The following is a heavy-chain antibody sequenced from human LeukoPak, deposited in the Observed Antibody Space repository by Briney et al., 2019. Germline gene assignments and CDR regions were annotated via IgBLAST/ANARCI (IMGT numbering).Heavy chain of an antibody. D-gene: IGHD2-15*01. CDR1: GFTFSSYA. CDR3: AKDLGYCSGGSCPRSWFDP. Sequence: GGSLRLSCAASGFTFSSYAMSWVRQAPGKGLEWVAAVSGSGGSTYYADSVKGRFTISRDNSKNTLYLQMNSLRAEDTAVYYCAKDLGYCSGGSCPRSWFDPWGQGTLVTVSS. CDR2: VSGSGGST. V-gene: IGHV3-23*01. J-gene: IGHJ5*02.